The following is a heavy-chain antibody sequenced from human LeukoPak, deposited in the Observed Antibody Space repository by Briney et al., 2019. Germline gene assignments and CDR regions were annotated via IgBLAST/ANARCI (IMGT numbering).Heavy chain of an antibody. V-gene: IGHV1-8*01. CDR1: GYTFTSYD. D-gene: IGHD6-6*01. CDR2: MNPNSGNT. J-gene: IGHJ3*02. Sequence: ASVNVSCTASGYTFTSYDINWVRQATGQGLEWMGWMNPNSGNTGYAQKFQGRVTMTRNTSISTAYMGLSSLRSEDTAVYYCARARVYDAFDIWGQGTMVTVSS. CDR3: ARARVYDAFDI.